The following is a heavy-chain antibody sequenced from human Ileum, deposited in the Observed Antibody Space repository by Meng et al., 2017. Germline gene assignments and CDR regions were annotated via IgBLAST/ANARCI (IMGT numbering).Heavy chain of an antibody. V-gene: IGHV1-8*01. CDR1: GYTFSSYN. J-gene: IGHJ4*02. Sequence: QVQLVQSGAEVVTPGASVKVSCKTSGYTFSSYNINWVRQATGQGLEWMGWLNPTSGNTGYAQKFQARVTMTRDTSTGTAYMELSSLTSEDTAIYYCARGHATLDSWGQGTLVTVSS. CDR3: ARGHATLDS. CDR2: LNPTSGNT. D-gene: IGHD2-15*01.